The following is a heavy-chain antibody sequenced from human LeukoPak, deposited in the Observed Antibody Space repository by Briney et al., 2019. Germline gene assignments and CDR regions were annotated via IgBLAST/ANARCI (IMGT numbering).Heavy chain of an antibody. J-gene: IGHJ4*02. D-gene: IGHD2-2*01. CDR2: IIPILGIA. Sequence: ASVKVSCKASGGTFSSYAISWVRQAPGQGLEWMGRIIPILGIANYAQKFQGRVTITADKSTSTAYMELSSLRSEDTAVYYCANGKATLHAPHCSSTSCHREGYWGQGTLVTVSS. V-gene: IGHV1-69*04. CDR1: GGTFSSYA. CDR3: ANGKATLHAPHCSSTSCHREGY.